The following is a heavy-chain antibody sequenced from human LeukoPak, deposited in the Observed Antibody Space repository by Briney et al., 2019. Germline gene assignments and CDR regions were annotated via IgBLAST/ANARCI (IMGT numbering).Heavy chain of an antibody. D-gene: IGHD3-10*01. Sequence: GEALKISCKGSGYSFTSYWIGWVRQMPGKGLEWMGIIYPGDSDTRYSPSFQGQVTISADKSISTAYLQWSSLKASDTAMYYCARRSSGVTYYYGSGGTYYFDYWGQGTLVTVYS. J-gene: IGHJ4*02. V-gene: IGHV5-51*01. CDR2: IYPGDSDT. CDR3: ARRSSGVTYYYGSGGTYYFDY. CDR1: GYSFTSYW.